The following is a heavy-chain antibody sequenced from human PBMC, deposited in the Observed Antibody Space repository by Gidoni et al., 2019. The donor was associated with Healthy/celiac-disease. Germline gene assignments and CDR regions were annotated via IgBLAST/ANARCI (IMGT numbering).Heavy chain of an antibody. V-gene: IGHV3-15*01. J-gene: IGHJ4*02. CDR1: GFTFRNAW. CDR3: TYDSSSYGGYEPENLDY. CDR2: IKCKTDSGTT. Sequence: EVQLVESGGGLVKPGGSLRLSCAASGFTFRNAWMSWVRQAPGKGLDWVGRIKCKTDSGTTDDAAPEKGRVNSSRDNSRNKLNLKMNRQKNEDTAVDYCTYDSSSYGGYEPENLDYWGQGTLVTVSS. D-gene: IGHD3-22*01.